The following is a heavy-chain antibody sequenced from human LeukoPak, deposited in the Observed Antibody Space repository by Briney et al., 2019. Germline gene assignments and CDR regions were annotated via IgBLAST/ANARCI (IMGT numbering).Heavy chain of an antibody. V-gene: IGHV3-48*03. CDR2: ISSSGSTI. J-gene: IGHJ4*02. D-gene: IGHD3-3*01. CDR3: ARDAYTLRGVVTIFGVVIDPNFDY. Sequence: GGSLRLSCAASGFTFSSYEMNWVRQAPGKGLEWVSYISSSGSTIYYADSVKGRFTISRDNAKNSLYLQMNSLRAEDTAVYYCARDAYTLRGVVTIFGVVIDPNFDYWGQGTLVTVSS. CDR1: GFTFSSYE.